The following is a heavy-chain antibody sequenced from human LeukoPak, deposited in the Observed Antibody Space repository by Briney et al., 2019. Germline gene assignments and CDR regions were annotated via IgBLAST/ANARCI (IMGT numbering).Heavy chain of an antibody. CDR1: GGSISSGDYY. CDR2: IYTSGST. CDR3: ARVLGAYYDILTGSEAFDI. D-gene: IGHD3-9*01. J-gene: IGHJ3*02. Sequence: SETLSLTCTVSGGSISSGDYYWSWIRQPAGKGLEWIGRIYTSGSTNYNPSLKSRVTMSVDTSKNQFSLKLSSVTAADTAVYYCARVLGAYYDILTGSEAFDIWGQGTMVTVSS. V-gene: IGHV4-61*02.